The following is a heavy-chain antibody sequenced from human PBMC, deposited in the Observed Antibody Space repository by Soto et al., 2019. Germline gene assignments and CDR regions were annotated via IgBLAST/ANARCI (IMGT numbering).Heavy chain of an antibody. Sequence: GGSLRLSCAASGFTFSSYWMSWVRQAPGKGLEWVANIKQDGSEKYYVDSVKGRFTISRDNAKNSLYLQMNSLRAEDTAVYYCARDQYMYKYSSGWSRFDYWGQGTLVTVSS. V-gene: IGHV3-7*01. J-gene: IGHJ4*02. D-gene: IGHD6-19*01. CDR2: IKQDGSEK. CDR1: GFTFSSYW. CDR3: ARDQYMYKYSSGWSRFDY.